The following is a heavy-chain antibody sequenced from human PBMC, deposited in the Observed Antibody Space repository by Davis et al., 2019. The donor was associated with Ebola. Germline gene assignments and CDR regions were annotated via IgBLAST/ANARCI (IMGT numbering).Heavy chain of an antibody. D-gene: IGHD2-21*01. CDR1: GYTFTSYG. Sequence: AASVKVSCKASGYTFTSYGITWVRQAPGQGLEWMGWISTYYDNTNYVQKFQGRVILTTDTSTSTAYMELRSLGYDDTAVYYCARDLWAAEGIVRGWFDPWGQGTLVTVAS. CDR2: ISTYYDNT. J-gene: IGHJ5*02. V-gene: IGHV1-18*04. CDR3: ARDLWAAEGIVRGWFDP.